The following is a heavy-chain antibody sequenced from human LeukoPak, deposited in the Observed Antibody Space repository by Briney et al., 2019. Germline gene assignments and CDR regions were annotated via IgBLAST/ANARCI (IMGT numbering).Heavy chain of an antibody. Sequence: GESLKISCKGSGYSFTSYWIGWVRQMPGKGLEWMGIIYPGDSDTRYRPSFQGQVTISADKSISTAYLQWSSLKASDTAMYYCARTMYSSSWKYYMDVWGKGTTVTVSS. CDR1: GYSFTSYW. D-gene: IGHD6-13*01. J-gene: IGHJ6*03. CDR3: ARTMYSSSWKYYMDV. V-gene: IGHV5-51*01. CDR2: IYPGDSDT.